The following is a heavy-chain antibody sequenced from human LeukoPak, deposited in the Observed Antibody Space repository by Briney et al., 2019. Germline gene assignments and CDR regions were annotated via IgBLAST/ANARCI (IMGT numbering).Heavy chain of an antibody. D-gene: IGHD6-19*01. Sequence: KPSETLSLTCTVSGGSISSSSYYWGWIRQPPGKGLEWIGSIYYSGSTYYNPSLKSRVTISVDTSKNQFSLKLSSVTAADTAVYYCARVQRSGWYPHDSVASYWGQGTLVTVSS. CDR1: GGSISSSSYY. J-gene: IGHJ4*02. CDR3: ARVQRSGWYPHDSVASY. V-gene: IGHV4-39*07. CDR2: IYYSGST.